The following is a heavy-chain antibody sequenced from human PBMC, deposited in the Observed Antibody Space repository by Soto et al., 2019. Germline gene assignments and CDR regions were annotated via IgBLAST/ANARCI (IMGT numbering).Heavy chain of an antibody. Sequence: QVQLVQSGAEVKKPGASVKVSCKASGYTFTSYAMHWVRQAPGQRLEWMGWINAGNGNTKYSQKCQGRGPXTXDXPASTAYMERRSLRSEDTAVYYCARGPGGPDGPGDYWGQGTLVTVSS. CDR3: ARGPGGPDGPGDY. V-gene: IGHV1-3*01. CDR2: INAGNGNT. J-gene: IGHJ4*02. D-gene: IGHD2-15*01. CDR1: GYTFTSYA.